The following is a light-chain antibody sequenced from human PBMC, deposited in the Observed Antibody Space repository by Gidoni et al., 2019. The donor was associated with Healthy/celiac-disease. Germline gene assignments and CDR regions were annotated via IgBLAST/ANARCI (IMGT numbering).Light chain of an antibody. J-gene: IGKJ3*01. V-gene: IGKV1-39*01. CDR3: QQSNSTPLFT. CDR2: AAS. CDR1: QSISSY. Sequence: DIQMTQSPSSLSASVGDRVTITCRASQSISSYLNWYQQKPRKAPKLLIYAASSLQSGVPSRFSGSGSGTDFTITISRLQPEDFATYYCQQSNSTPLFTFGPGTKVDIK.